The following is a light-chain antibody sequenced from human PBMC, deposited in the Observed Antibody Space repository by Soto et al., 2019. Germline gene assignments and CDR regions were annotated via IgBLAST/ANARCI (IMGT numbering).Light chain of an antibody. J-gene: IGKJ4*01. V-gene: IGKV1-33*01. Sequence: DIQMTQSPSSLSASVGDRVTITCQASQDISNYLNWYQQKLGKAPKLLIYAASNLETGVPSRFSGSGSGTDFTFTISSLQPEDFATYYCQQYDNLPLTFGGGPRVEIK. CDR1: QDISNY. CDR2: AAS. CDR3: QQYDNLPLT.